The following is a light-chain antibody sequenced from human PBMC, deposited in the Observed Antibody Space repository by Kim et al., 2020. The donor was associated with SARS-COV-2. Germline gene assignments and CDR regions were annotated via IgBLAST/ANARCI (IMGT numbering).Light chain of an antibody. CDR2: AAS. CDR1: QSIGSY. V-gene: IGKV1-39*01. Sequence: DIQMTQSPSSLSASVGDRVAITCRASQSIGSYLSWYQHKPGKAPKLLIYAASSLQSGVPSRFSGSGSGTDFTLTIRSLQPEDFATYYCQQSYSTPFTFGQGTKLEI. J-gene: IGKJ2*01. CDR3: QQSYSTPFT.